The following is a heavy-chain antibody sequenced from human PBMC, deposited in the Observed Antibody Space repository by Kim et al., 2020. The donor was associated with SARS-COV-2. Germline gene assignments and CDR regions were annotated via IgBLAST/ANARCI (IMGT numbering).Heavy chain of an antibody. V-gene: IGHV3-48*02. Sequence: GGSLRLSCAASRFIFSNYGMNWVRQTPGKGLEWVSYISSDSSTIYYADSVKGRFTISRDNAKKSLYLRLNSLRDEDTAMYYCARGLAFDYWGQGTLVTVSS. J-gene: IGHJ4*02. CDR1: RFIFSNYG. CDR2: ISSDSSTI. CDR3: ARGLAFDY.